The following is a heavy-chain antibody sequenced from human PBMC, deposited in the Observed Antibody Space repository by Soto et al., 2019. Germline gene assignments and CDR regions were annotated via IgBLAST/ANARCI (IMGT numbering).Heavy chain of an antibody. CDR1: GFTFSNYA. CDR3: ARGPQRWGFSFDI. J-gene: IGHJ3*02. CDR2: ISYDGSNK. Sequence: QVQLVESGGGVVQPGRSLRLSCVASGFTFSNYAMHWVRQAPGKGLEWVAVISYDGSNKYYADSVKGRFNISRDNSKKTLCLQKNNLRAEGTAVYFFARGPQRWGFSFDIWGQGAMVTVSS. V-gene: IGHV3-30-3*01. D-gene: IGHD3-16*01.